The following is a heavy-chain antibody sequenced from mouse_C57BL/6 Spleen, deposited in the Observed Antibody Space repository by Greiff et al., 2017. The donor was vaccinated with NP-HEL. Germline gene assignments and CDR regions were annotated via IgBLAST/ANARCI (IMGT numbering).Heavy chain of an antibody. CDR1: GYSFTGYY. V-gene: IGHV1-42*01. CDR2: INPSTGGT. Sequence: DVKLQESGPELVKPGASVKISCKASGYSFTGYYMNWVKQSPEKSLEWIGEINPSTGGTTYNQKFKAKATLTVDKSSSTAYMQLKSLTSEDSAVYYCAGIITTGFDYWGQGTTLTVSS. D-gene: IGHD1-1*01. CDR3: AGIITTGFDY. J-gene: IGHJ2*01.